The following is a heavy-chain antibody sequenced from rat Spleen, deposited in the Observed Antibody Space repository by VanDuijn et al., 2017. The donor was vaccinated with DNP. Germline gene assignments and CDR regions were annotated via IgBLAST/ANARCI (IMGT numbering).Heavy chain of an antibody. Sequence: EVQLVESGGGLVQPGRSMKLSCAASGFTFSNYDMAWVRQAPKKGLEWVASISTGGGNTYYPDSVKGRFIISRDNARNTLYLQMNSLRSEDTATYYCARGSGTYYWYFDFWGPGTMVTVSS. CDR1: GFTFSNYD. D-gene: IGHD5-1*01. J-gene: IGHJ1*01. CDR2: ISTGGGNT. CDR3: ARGSGTYYWYFDF. V-gene: IGHV5-25*01.